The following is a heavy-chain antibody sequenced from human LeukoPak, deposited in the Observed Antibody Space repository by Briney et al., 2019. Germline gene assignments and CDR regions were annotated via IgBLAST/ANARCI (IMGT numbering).Heavy chain of an antibody. CDR1: GGTFSSYA. D-gene: IGHD5-18*01. J-gene: IGHJ4*02. Sequence: AASVKVSCKDSGGTFSSYAISWVRQAPGQGLEWMGGIIPIFGTANYAQKFQGRVTITADESTSTAYMELSSLRSDDTAVYYCARAHERQLWSSGIDYWGQGTLVTVSS. CDR2: IIPIFGTA. CDR3: ARAHERQLWSSGIDY. V-gene: IGHV1-69*13.